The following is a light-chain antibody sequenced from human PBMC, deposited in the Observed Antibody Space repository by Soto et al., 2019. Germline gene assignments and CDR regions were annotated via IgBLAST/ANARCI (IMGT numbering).Light chain of an antibody. CDR2: DAS. CDR1: QDISNY. CDR3: QPYDSLPIT. J-gene: IGKJ5*01. V-gene: IGKV1-33*01. Sequence: DIQRTQSPSSLPASVGDRVTSTRKASQDISNYLNWYQQKPGKANELLINDASNLEMGVPSRFSGVGSGTDFTFTISSLQPEDIATYFCQPYDSLPITVGPGTRLEIK.